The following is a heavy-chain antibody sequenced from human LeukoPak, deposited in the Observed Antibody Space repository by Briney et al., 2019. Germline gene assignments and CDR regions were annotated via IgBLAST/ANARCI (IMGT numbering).Heavy chain of an antibody. J-gene: IGHJ3*02. CDR3: ARGVRLGGAFDI. V-gene: IGHV4-34*01. D-gene: IGHD3-16*02. CDR1: GGSFSGYY. CDR2: INHSGST. Sequence: PSETLSLTCAVYGGSFSGYYWSWIRQPPGKGLEWIGEINHSGSTNYNPSLKSRVTISVDTSKNQFSLELSSVTAADTAVYYCARGVRLGGAFDIWGQGTMVTVSS.